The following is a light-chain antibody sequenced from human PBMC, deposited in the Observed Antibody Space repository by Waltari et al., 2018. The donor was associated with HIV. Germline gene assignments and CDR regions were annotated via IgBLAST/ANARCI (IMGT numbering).Light chain of an antibody. Sequence: DIQLTQSPSTLSASVGDRVTITCRASQNVGVWLAWYQKKPGKAPKLLIYQTSKLETGGPPRFSGSGAGTEFTRTINGLLSDDFATYYCHQYDSLSGTFGQGTNLEIK. CDR2: QTS. V-gene: IGKV1-5*03. J-gene: IGKJ1*01. CDR3: HQYDSLSGT. CDR1: QNVGVW.